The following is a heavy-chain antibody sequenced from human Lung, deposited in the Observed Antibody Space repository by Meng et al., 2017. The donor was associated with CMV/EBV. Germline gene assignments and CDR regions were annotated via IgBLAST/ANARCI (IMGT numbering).Heavy chain of an antibody. J-gene: IGHJ5*02. CDR1: GFTFSSYW. CDR2: IKSDGSST. Sequence: SGFTFSSYWMHWVRQAPGKGLVWVSRIKSDGSSTSYADPVKGRFTISRDNAKNTLYLQMNSLRAEDTAVYYCARAYDSSGYLNWFDPWGQGTLVTVSS. V-gene: IGHV3-74*01. CDR3: ARAYDSSGYLNWFDP. D-gene: IGHD3-22*01.